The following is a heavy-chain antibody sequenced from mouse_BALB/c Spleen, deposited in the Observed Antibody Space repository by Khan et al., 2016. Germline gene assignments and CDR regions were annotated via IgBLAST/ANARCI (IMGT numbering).Heavy chain of an antibody. J-gene: IGHJ3*01. CDR3: ARRSIYYDYDGFAY. D-gene: IGHD2-4*01. CDR2: INTYTGEP. Sequence: LVESGPELKKPGETVKISCKASGYTFTNYGMNWVKQAPGKGLKWMGWINTYTGEPTYADDFKGRFAFSLETSASTAYLQINNLKNEDTATYSCARRSIYYDYDGFAYWGQGTLVTVSA. V-gene: IGHV9-3-1*01. CDR1: GYTFTNYG.